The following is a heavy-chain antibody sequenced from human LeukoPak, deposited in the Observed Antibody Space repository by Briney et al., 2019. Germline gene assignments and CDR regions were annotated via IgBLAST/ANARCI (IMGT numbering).Heavy chain of an antibody. J-gene: IGHJ4*02. D-gene: IGHD3-3*01. CDR3: AREGYDSWTGYYTFDN. Sequence: PSETLSLTCTVSGGSISGYFWNWIRQPPGKGLEGIGNIYSSGSTKYNPSLTNGVTISVDTSNNQISLKLSAVTAADTAVYYCAREGYDSWTGYYTFDNWGQGTLVTVSS. CDR2: IYSSGST. CDR1: GGSISGYF. V-gene: IGHV4-59*01.